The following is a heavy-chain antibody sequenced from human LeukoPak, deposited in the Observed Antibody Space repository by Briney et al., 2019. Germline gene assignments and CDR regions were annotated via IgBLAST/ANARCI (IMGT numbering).Heavy chain of an antibody. V-gene: IGHV3-30-3*01. D-gene: IGHD3-3*01. CDR1: GFTFSSYA. J-gene: IGHJ4*02. CDR2: ISYDGSNK. Sequence: GGSLRLSCAASGFTFSSYAMHWVRQAPGKGLEWVAVISYDGSNKYYADSVKGRFTISRDNSKNTLYLQMNSLRAEDTAVYYCASAPPAYYDFWSGSFDYWGQGTLVTVSS. CDR3: ASAPPAYYDFWSGSFDY.